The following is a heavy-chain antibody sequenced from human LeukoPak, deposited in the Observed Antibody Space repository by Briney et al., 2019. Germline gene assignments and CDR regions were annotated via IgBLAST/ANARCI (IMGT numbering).Heavy chain of an antibody. D-gene: IGHD3-10*01. J-gene: IGHJ4*02. CDR1: GFTFSSYA. Sequence: GGSLRLSCAASGFTFSSYATSWVRPAPGTGLEWVSAISGSGDTTYYADSVKGRFTISTDNSKNTLYLQMNSLRAEDTAVYYCAKDRRVTMVRGVSDWGQGTLVTVSS. CDR2: ISGSGDTT. V-gene: IGHV3-23*01. CDR3: AKDRRVTMVRGVSD.